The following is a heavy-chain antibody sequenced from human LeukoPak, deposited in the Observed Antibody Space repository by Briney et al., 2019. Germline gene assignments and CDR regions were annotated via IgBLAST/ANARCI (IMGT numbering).Heavy chain of an antibody. D-gene: IGHD3-10*01. V-gene: IGHV1-2*02. CDR1: GYTFTGYY. Sequence: ASVKVSCKASGYTFTGYYMHWVRQAPGQGLEWMGWINPNSGGTNYAQKFQGRVTMTRDTSISTAYMELSRLRSDDTAVYHCARMVRGDTYYYYGMDVWGQGTTVTVSS. CDR3: ARMVRGDTYYYYGMDV. CDR2: INPNSGGT. J-gene: IGHJ6*02.